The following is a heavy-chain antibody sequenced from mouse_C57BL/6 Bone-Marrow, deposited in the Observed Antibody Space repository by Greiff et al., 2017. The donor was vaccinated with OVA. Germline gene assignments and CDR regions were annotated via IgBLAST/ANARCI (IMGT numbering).Heavy chain of an antibody. Sequence: EVQLVESGPGLVKPSQSLSLTCSVTGYSITSGYYWNWIRQFPGNKLEWMGYISYDGSNNYNPSLKNRISITRDTSKNQFFLKLNSVTTEDTATYYCARANWDAYYAMDYWGQGTSVTVSS. V-gene: IGHV3-6*01. CDR1: GYSITSGYY. D-gene: IGHD4-1*01. CDR3: ARANWDAYYAMDY. J-gene: IGHJ4*01. CDR2: ISYDGSN.